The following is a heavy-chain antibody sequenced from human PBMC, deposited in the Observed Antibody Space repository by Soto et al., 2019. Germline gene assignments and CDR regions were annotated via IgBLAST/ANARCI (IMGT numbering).Heavy chain of an antibody. CDR3: AGGSPPVSYYYGMDV. CDR1: GFTFSSYG. Sequence: QVQLVESGGGVVQPGRSLRLSCAASGFTFSSYGMHWVRQAPGKGLEWVAVISYDGSNKYYADSVKGRFTISRDNSKNTLYLQMNSLRAEDTTVYYCAGGSPPVSYYYGMDVWGQGTTVTVSS. V-gene: IGHV3-30*03. CDR2: ISYDGSNK. J-gene: IGHJ6*02. D-gene: IGHD2-15*01.